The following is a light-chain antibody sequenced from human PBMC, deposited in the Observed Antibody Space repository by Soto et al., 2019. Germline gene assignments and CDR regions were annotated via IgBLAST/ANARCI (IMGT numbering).Light chain of an antibody. CDR2: GAS. J-gene: IGKJ1*01. V-gene: IGKV3-20*01. CDR1: QNISNY. Sequence: IVLTQSPATLSLSPGKRATLSCRASQNISNYLIWYQQKPGQAPRLLIYGASSRAPGIPDRFSGSGSGTDFTLTISRLEPEDSAVYYCQQYGTSPWTFGQGTKVDIK. CDR3: QQYGTSPWT.